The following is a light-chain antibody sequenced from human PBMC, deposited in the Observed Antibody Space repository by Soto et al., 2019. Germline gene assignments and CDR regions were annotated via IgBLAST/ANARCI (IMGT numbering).Light chain of an antibody. CDR3: GTWDSSLSAEV. J-gene: IGLJ1*01. CDR2: END. V-gene: IGLV1-51*02. CDR1: SSNIGDNF. Sequence: QSVLTQPPSVSAAPGQKVTISCSGGSSNIGDNFVSWYQQLPGTAPKLLIYENDKRPSGIPDRFSGSKSGTSAILGITGLQTGDEADYHCGTWDSSLSAEVFGTGTKVTVL.